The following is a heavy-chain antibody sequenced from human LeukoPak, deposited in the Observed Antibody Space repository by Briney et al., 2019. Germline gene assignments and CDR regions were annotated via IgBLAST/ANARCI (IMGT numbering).Heavy chain of an antibody. J-gene: IGHJ4*02. V-gene: IGHV1-18*01. CDR3: ARAAMAYYFDY. CDR1: GYTLTSYG. Sequence: ASVKVSCKASGYTLTSYGVSWVRQAPGQGLEWMGWIGAYNGNTNFGQKVQGRVTMTTDTSTSTAYMELRSLRSDDTAVYHCARAAMAYYFDYWGQGTLVTVSS. D-gene: IGHD5-24*01. CDR2: IGAYNGNT.